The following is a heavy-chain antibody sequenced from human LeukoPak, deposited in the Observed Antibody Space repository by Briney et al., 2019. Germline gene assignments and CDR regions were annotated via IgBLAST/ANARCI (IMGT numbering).Heavy chain of an antibody. Sequence: GGSLRLSCAASGFTFSSCAMSWVRQAPGKGLEWVSAISGSGGSTYYADSVKGRFTISGDNSKNTLYLQMNSLRAEDTAVYYCAKVSPSYYGMDVWGQGTTVTVSS. D-gene: IGHD5/OR15-5a*01. J-gene: IGHJ6*02. CDR2: ISGSGGST. CDR1: GFTFSSCA. V-gene: IGHV3-23*01. CDR3: AKVSPSYYGMDV.